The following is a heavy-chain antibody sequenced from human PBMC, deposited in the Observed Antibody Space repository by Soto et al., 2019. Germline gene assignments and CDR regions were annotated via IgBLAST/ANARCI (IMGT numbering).Heavy chain of an antibody. CDR3: TSGSGQRWDLNNWFDP. D-gene: IGHD4-17*01. J-gene: IGHJ5*02. CDR2: IRSKAYGGTT. V-gene: IGHV3-49*03. Sequence: PGGSLRLSCTASGFTFGDYAMSWFRQAPGKGLEWVGFIRSKAYGGTTEYAASVKGRFTISRDDSKSIAYLQMNSLKTEDTAVYYCTSGSGQRWDLNNWFDPWGQGTLVTVSS. CDR1: GFTFGDYA.